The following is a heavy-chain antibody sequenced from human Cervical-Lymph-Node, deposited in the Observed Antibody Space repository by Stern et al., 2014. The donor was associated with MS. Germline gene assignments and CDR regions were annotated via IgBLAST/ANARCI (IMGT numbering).Heavy chain of an antibody. D-gene: IGHD6-13*01. V-gene: IGHV4-4*02. CDR1: GDSISSSNW. Sequence: QVQLQESGPGLVKPSGTLSLTCAVSGDSISSSNWWSWVRQSPGKGLERVGDIYHAGTTNYNSTLQSRLTISADNSKNPFSLKLTSVTAADTAVYYCVRALGSSSFRYWFDPWGQGTLVIVSS. J-gene: IGHJ5*02. CDR2: IYHAGTT. CDR3: VRALGSSSFRYWFDP.